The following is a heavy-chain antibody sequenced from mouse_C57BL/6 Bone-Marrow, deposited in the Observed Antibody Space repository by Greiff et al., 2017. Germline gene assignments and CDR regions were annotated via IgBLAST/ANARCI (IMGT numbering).Heavy chain of an antibody. CDR2: IYPGSGST. J-gene: IGHJ1*03. Sequence: QVQLKQPGAELVKPGASVKMSCKASGYTFTSYWITWVKQRPGQGLEWIGDIYPGSGSTNYNEKFKSKATLTVDTSSSTAYMQLSSLTSEDSAVYYCARWDYGSSLFAYFDVWGTGTTVTVSS. CDR3: ARWDYGSSLFAYFDV. D-gene: IGHD1-1*01. V-gene: IGHV1-55*01. CDR1: GYTFTSYW.